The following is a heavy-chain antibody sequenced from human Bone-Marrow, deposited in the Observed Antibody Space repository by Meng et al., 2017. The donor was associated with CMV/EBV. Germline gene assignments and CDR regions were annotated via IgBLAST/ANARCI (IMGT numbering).Heavy chain of an antibody. J-gene: IGHJ4*02. CDR2: IYYSGST. Sequence: VSVGSISSSSYYWGWIRQPPGKGLEWIGSIYYSGSTYYTPSLKSRVTISVDTSKNQFSLKLSSVTAADTAVYYCARTRKLTPDFDYWGQRTLVTVSS. CDR3: ARTRKLTPDFDY. V-gene: IGHV4-39*01. D-gene: IGHD4-23*01. CDR1: VGSISSSSYY.